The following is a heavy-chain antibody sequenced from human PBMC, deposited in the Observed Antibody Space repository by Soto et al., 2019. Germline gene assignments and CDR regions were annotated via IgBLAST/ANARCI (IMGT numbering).Heavy chain of an antibody. CDR2: ISSTTNYI. V-gene: IGHV3-21*06. CDR1: GFTFTRYS. J-gene: IGHJ4*02. Sequence: GGSLRLSDATSGFTFTRYSINWVRQAPGKGLEWVSSISSTTNYIYYGDSMKGRFTISRDNAKNSLYLEMNSLRAEDTAVYYCARESEDLTSNFDYWGQGTLVTVS. CDR3: ARESEDLTSNFDY.